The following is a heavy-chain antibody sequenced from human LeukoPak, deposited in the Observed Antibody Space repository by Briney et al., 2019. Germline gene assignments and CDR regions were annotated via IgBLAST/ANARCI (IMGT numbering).Heavy chain of an antibody. Sequence: ASVKVSCKASGYTFTGYYMHWVRQAPGQGLEWMGWINPNSGGTNYAQKFQGRVTMTRDTSISTAYMELSRLRSDDTAVYHCARDPRRGYSGYDRGWFDPWGQGTLVTVSS. CDR2: INPNSGGT. CDR3: ARDPRRGYSGYDRGWFDP. V-gene: IGHV1-2*02. D-gene: IGHD5-12*01. J-gene: IGHJ5*02. CDR1: GYTFTGYY.